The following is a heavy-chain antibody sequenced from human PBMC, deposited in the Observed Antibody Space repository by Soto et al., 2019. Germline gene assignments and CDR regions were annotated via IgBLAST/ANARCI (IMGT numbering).Heavy chain of an antibody. Sequence: EEQLVESGGGLVQPGRSLRLSCAASGFIFDDYAMNWVRRPPGKGLEWVSGISWNSGSIGYADSVKARFTISRDNDKKTLYLQMNSLRAEDTALYYCAKDISGRGSFYYYYGMDVWGQGTTVTVSS. CDR2: ISWNSGSI. CDR3: AKDISGRGSFYYYYGMDV. V-gene: IGHV3-9*01. D-gene: IGHD1-26*01. J-gene: IGHJ6*02. CDR1: GFIFDDYA.